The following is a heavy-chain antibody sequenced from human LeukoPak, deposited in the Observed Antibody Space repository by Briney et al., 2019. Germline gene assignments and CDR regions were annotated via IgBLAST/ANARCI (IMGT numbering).Heavy chain of an antibody. D-gene: IGHD3-10*01. CDR1: GYTFTSYY. Sequence: GASVKVPCKASGYTFTSYYMHWVRQAPGQGLEWMGIINPSGGSTSYAQKFQGRVTMTRDMSTSTVYMELSSLRSEDTAVYYCARDPKYYYGSGSQYYYYYMDVWGKGTTVTVSS. J-gene: IGHJ6*03. CDR3: ARDPKYYYGSGSQYYYYYMDV. CDR2: INPSGGST. V-gene: IGHV1-46*01.